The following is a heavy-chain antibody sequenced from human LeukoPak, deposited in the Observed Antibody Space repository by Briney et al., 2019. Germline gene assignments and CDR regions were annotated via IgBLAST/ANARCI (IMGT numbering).Heavy chain of an antibody. V-gene: IGHV3-7*01. Sequence: PGGSLRLSCEAAGFIFRNYWMGWVRQAPGKGLEWVANIKQDGSEKYYVDSVKGRFTISRDNAKNSLYLQMNSLRAEDTAVYYCARRFSYYDFWSGYPLFDYWGQGTLVTVSS. J-gene: IGHJ4*02. D-gene: IGHD3-3*01. CDR3: ARRFSYYDFWSGYPLFDY. CDR1: GFIFRNYW. CDR2: IKQDGSEK.